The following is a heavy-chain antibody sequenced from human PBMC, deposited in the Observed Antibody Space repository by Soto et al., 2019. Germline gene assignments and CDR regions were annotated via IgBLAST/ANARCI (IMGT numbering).Heavy chain of an antibody. D-gene: IGHD1-20*01. CDR2: VHPGNSDI. CDR3: AALTGATVH. CDR1: GYSFNSFW. J-gene: IGHJ4*02. V-gene: IGHV5-51*01. Sequence: GESLKLSGKASGYSFNSFWIGWVRQMPGKGLEWMGIVHPGNSDIRYSPSFQGQVTVSVDRSISTAYLQWSSLKASDTAMYYCAALTGATVHWGQGTLVTVSS.